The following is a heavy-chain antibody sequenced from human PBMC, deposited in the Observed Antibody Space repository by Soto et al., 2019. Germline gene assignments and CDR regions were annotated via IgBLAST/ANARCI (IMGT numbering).Heavy chain of an antibody. J-gene: IGHJ4*02. Sequence: EVQLVESGGGLVKPGGSLRLSCAASGFTFSSYSMNWVRQAPGKGLEWVSSISSSSSYIYYADSVKGRFTISRDNAKNSRYLQMNSLRAEDTAVYYCAGAERRFCDYWGQGTLVTVSS. D-gene: IGHD1-1*01. CDR3: AGAERRFCDY. V-gene: IGHV3-21*01. CDR2: ISSSSSYI. CDR1: GFTFSSYS.